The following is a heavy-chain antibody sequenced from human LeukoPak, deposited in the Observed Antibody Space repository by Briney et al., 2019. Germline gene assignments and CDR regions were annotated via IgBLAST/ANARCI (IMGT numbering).Heavy chain of an antibody. CDR3: ARAVDLGWFDP. J-gene: IGHJ5*02. CDR2: IIPIFSTA. V-gene: IGHV1-69*05. D-gene: IGHD7-27*01. Sequence: AASVKVSCKASGGTFSSYAISWVRQAPGQGLEWMGGIIPIFSTANYAQKFQGRVTITTDESTSTAYMEMSSLRSEDTAVYYCARAVDLGWFDPWGQGTLVTVSS. CDR1: GGTFSSYA.